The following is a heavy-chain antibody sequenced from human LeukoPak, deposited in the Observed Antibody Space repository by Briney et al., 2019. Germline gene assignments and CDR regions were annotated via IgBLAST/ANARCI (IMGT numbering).Heavy chain of an antibody. CDR2: IIPILGIA. CDR1: GGTFSSYA. J-gene: IGHJ4*02. CDR3: ARGQLADRYIFDY. D-gene: IGHD6-13*01. Sequence: GASVKVSCMASGGTFSSYAISWVRQAPGQGLEWMGRIIPILGIANYAQKFQGRVTITADKSTSTAYMELSSLRSEDTAVYYCARGQLADRYIFDYWGQGTLVTVSS. V-gene: IGHV1-69*04.